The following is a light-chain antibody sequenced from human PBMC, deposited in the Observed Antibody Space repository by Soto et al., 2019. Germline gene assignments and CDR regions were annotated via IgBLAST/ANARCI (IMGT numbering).Light chain of an antibody. Sequence: QSVLTQPPSVSGAPGQWVTISCTGCSSNIGAGCEVHWYQHLPGKAPKLLIYGNTNRPSGVPDRFSGSKSGTSASLAITGLQAEDEADYYCQSYDSSLSASYVFGGGTQVTVL. CDR2: GNT. CDR1: SSNIGAGCE. J-gene: IGLJ1*01. CDR3: QSYDSSLSASYV. V-gene: IGLV1-40*01.